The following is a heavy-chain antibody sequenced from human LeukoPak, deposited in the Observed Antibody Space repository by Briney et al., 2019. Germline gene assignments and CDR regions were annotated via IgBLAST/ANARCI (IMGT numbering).Heavy chain of an antibody. CDR2: IYTSGST. CDR1: GGSISSYY. Sequence: SETLSLTCTVSGGSISSYYWSWIRQPAGKGLEWIGRIYTSGSTNYNPSLKSRVTISVDTSKNQFSLKLSSVTAADTAVYYCARQMYYYDSSGYRYYFDYWGQGTLVTVSS. CDR3: ARQMYYYDSSGYRYYFDY. J-gene: IGHJ4*02. V-gene: IGHV4-4*07. D-gene: IGHD3-22*01.